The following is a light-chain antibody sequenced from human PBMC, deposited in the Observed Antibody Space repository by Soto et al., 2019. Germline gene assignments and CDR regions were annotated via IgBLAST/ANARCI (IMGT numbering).Light chain of an antibody. CDR2: DVT. J-gene: IGLJ2*01. Sequence: QSALTQPASVSGSPGQSITISCTGTSSDVGAYKYVSWYQQHPGKAPKLMIYDVTNRPSGVSSRFSGSKSGNTASLTISGLQAEDEADYYCSSYTRSTTLVVFGGGTKLTVL. CDR3: SSYTRSTTLVV. V-gene: IGLV2-14*01. CDR1: SSDVGAYKY.